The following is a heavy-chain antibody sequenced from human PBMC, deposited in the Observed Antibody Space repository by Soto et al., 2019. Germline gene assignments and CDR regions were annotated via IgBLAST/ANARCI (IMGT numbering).Heavy chain of an antibody. Sequence: SETLSLTCAVYGGSFSGYYWSWIRQPRGKGLEWIGEINHSGSTNYNPSLKSRVTISVDTSKNQFSLKLSSVTAADTAVYYCARGIGIAAAYYYFDYWGQGTLVTVSS. V-gene: IGHV4-34*01. J-gene: IGHJ4*02. CDR3: ARGIGIAAAYYYFDY. D-gene: IGHD6-13*01. CDR2: INHSGST. CDR1: GGSFSGYY.